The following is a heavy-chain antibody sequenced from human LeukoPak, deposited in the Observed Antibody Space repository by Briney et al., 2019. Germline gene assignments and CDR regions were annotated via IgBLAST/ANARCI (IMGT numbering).Heavy chain of an antibody. CDR2: ISSSSSTI. Sequence: GGYLRLSCAASGFTVSSNYMSWVRQAPGKGLEWVSYISSSSSTIYYADSVKGRFTISRDNAKNSLYLQMNSLRAEDTALYYCAKDIGAYSYGNIDYWGQGTLVTVSS. J-gene: IGHJ4*02. CDR1: GFTVSSNY. D-gene: IGHD5-18*01. V-gene: IGHV3-48*01. CDR3: AKDIGAYSYGNIDY.